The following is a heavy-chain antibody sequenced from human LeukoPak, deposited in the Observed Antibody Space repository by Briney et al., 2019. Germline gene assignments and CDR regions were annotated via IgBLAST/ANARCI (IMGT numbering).Heavy chain of an antibody. Sequence: GASVKVSCKASGGTFSSYAISWVRQAPGQGLEWMGGIIPIFGTANYAQKFQGRVTITADESTSAAYMELSSVTAADTAVYYCARGEQLETRRFDPWGQGTLVTVSS. CDR2: IIPIFGTA. V-gene: IGHV1-69*13. D-gene: IGHD6-13*01. J-gene: IGHJ5*02. CDR3: ARGEQLETRRFDP. CDR1: GGTFSSYA.